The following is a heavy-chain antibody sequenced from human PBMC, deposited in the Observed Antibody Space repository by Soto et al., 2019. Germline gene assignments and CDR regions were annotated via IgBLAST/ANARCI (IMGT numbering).Heavy chain of an antibody. CDR2: INPSGGST. CDR3: AIVATTVTNYFDY. Sequence: ASVKVSCKAAGYTFTRYYMRWVRQAPGQGLEWMGIINPSGGSTSYAQKFQGRVTMTRDTSTSTVYMELSSLRSEDTAVYYCAIVATTVTNYFDYWGQGTLVTVSP. CDR1: GYTFTRYY. V-gene: IGHV1-46*01. D-gene: IGHD4-17*01. J-gene: IGHJ4*02.